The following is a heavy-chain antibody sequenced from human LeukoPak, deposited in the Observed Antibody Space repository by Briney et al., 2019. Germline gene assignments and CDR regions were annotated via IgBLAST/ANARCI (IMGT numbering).Heavy chain of an antibody. CDR3: ARHFGVPAAMGGAYYYYMDV. CDR1: GYSFTSYW. J-gene: IGHJ6*03. Sequence: GESLKISCKGSGYSFTSYWIGWVGQMPGKGLEWMGIIYSGDSDTRYSPSFQGQVTISADKSISTAYLQWSSLKASDTAMYYCARHFGVPAAMGGAYYYYMDVWGKGTTVTISS. V-gene: IGHV5-51*01. CDR2: IYSGDSDT. D-gene: IGHD2-2*01.